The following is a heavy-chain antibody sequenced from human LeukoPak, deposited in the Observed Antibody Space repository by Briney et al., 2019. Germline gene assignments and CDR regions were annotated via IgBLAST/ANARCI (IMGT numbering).Heavy chain of an antibody. CDR1: GYTFTGYY. Sequence: GASVKVSCKASGYTFTGYYMHWVRQAPGQGLEWMGWINPNSGGTNYAQKFQGRVTMTRDTSISTAYMELSRLRSDDTAVYYCARGRGVRTVHDAFDIWGQGTMVTVSS. V-gene: IGHV1-2*02. J-gene: IGHJ3*02. CDR3: ARGRGVRTVHDAFDI. D-gene: IGHD3-10*01. CDR2: INPNSGGT.